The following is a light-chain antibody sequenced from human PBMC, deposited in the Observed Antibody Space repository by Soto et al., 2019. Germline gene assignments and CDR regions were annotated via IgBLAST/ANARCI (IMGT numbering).Light chain of an antibody. CDR2: EVT. Sequence: QSVLTQPASVSGSPGQSITFSCTGTSSDVGGYNYVSWYQQHPGKAPKLMIYEVTNRPSGVSNRLSGSKSGNTASLTISGVQAEDEADYYCSSYTSSSTVVFGGGTKVTVL. CDR3: SSYTSSSTVV. J-gene: IGLJ2*01. V-gene: IGLV2-14*01. CDR1: SSDVGGYNY.